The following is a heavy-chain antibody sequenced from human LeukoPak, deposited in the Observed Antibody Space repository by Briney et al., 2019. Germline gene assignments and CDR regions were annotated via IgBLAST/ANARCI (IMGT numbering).Heavy chain of an antibody. CDR1: GFTFNNYA. V-gene: IGHV3-23*01. D-gene: IGHD4-17*01. CDR3: ARDYADYVGYFFFDY. J-gene: IGHJ4*02. Sequence: GGSLRLSCAASGFTFNNYAMNWVRQAPGKGLEWVSSISGGGETTYYADSAKGRFTISRDNSQNTLYLQMNSLSAEDTAVYSCARDYADYVGYFFFDYWGQGTLVTVSS. CDR2: ISGGGETT.